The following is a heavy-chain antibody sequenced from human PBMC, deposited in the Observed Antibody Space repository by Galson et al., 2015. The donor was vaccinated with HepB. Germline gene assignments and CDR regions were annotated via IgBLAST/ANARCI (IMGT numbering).Heavy chain of an antibody. Sequence: TLSLTCAVSGGSISSGGYSWSWIRQPPGKGLEWIGYIYYSGSTYYNPSLKSRVTISVDTSKNQFSLKLSSVTAADTAVYYCARHSALITTPFVDYWGQGTLVTVSS. CDR1: GGSISSGGYS. J-gene: IGHJ4*02. CDR3: ARHSALITTPFVDY. CDR2: IYYSGST. V-gene: IGHV4-30-2*03. D-gene: IGHD3-22*01.